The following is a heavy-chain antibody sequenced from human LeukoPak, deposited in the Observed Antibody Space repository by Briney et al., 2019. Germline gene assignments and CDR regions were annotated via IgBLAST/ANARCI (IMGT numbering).Heavy chain of an antibody. CDR1: GGTFSSYA. CDR2: IIPILGIA. D-gene: IGHD4-23*01. J-gene: IGHJ5*02. Sequence: SVKVSCKASGGTFSSYAISWVRQAPGQGLEWMGKIIPILGIANYAQKFQGRVTITADKSTSTAYMELSSLRSEDTAVYYCARGSMTTVVTENWFDPWGQGTLVTVSS. V-gene: IGHV1-69*04. CDR3: ARGSMTTVVTENWFDP.